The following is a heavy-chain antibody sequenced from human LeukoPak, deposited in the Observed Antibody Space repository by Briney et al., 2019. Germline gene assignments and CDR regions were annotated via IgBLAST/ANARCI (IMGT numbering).Heavy chain of an antibody. Sequence: GASVKVSCKAAGPTFTCYYIHWVRQAPAQGLEWMGWSHPNSGGTNYAQKFQGRVTMTRDTSISTAYMELSRLRSDDKDVYYCARSMSEEGDYWGQGTLVTVSS. V-gene: IGHV1-2*02. J-gene: IGHJ4*02. CDR2: SHPNSGGT. CDR1: GPTFTCYY. CDR3: ARSMSEEGDY.